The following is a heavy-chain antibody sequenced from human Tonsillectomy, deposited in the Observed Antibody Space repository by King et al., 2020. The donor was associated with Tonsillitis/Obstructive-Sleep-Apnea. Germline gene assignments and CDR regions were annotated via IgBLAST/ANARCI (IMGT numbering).Heavy chain of an antibody. CDR2: INPNSGGT. CDR1: GYTFTGYY. D-gene: IGHD6-19*01. J-gene: IGHJ3*02. CDR3: ARDRNNYSSGWADAFDI. V-gene: IGHV1-2*02. Sequence: VQLVESGAEVMKPGASLKVSCTASGYTFTGYYMHWVRQAPGQGLEWMGSINPNSGGTNYAQKFQGRVTMTRDTSISTAYMELSRLRSDDTAVYYCARDRNNYSSGWADAFDIWGQGTMVTVSS.